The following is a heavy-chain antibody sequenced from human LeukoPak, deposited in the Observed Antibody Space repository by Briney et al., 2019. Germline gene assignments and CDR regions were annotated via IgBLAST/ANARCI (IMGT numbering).Heavy chain of an antibody. V-gene: IGHV3-11*03. J-gene: IGHJ4*02. Sequence: PGGSLRLSCAASGFTFSDYYMSWIRQAPGKGLEWVSYISSSSSYTNYADSVKGRITISRDNAKNSLYLQMNSLRAEDTAVYYCARLHYYDSPYFDYWGQGTLVTVSS. D-gene: IGHD3-22*01. CDR1: GFTFSDYY. CDR2: ISSSSSYT. CDR3: ARLHYYDSPYFDY.